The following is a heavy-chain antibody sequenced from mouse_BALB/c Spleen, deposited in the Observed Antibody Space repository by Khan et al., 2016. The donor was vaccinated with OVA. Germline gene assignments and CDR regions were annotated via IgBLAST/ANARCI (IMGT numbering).Heavy chain of an antibody. CDR2: MHYSGST. CDR3: ARWFAY. CDR1: GYSITSDYA. V-gene: IGHV3-2*02. J-gene: IGHJ3*01. Sequence: EVKLEVSGPGLVKPSQSLSLTCTVTGYSITSDYAWNWIRQFPGNKLEWMGYMHYSGSTSYNPSLKSRIFITRDSYKNQFFLHLTSLTSEDTATYYCARWFAYWGQGTLVTVSA.